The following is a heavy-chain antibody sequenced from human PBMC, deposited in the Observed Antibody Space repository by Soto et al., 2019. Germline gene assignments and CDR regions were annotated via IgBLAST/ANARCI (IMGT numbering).Heavy chain of an antibody. V-gene: IGHV4-31*03. CDR1: GCSMSSGGYY. D-gene: IGHD3-16*02. Sequence: TLSLTCTVAGCSMSSGGYYWSWIRQHPGKGLEWIGYTHYSGTAYYNPSLTSRVSISVDTSKNQFSLMLSSVTAADTAVYYCARVYRTGVIGQYFDNWGQGTRVTVSS. J-gene: IGHJ4*02. CDR3: ARVYRTGVIGQYFDN. CDR2: THYSGTA.